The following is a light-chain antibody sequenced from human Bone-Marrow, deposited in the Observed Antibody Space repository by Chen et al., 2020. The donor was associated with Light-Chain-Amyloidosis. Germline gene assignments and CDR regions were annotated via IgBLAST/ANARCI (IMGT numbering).Light chain of an antibody. J-gene: IGLJ2*01. CDR1: DLPTKY. V-gene: IGLV3-25*03. CDR3: QSADSSGTYEVI. CDR2: RDT. Sequence: SYLLTHPPPVPVSPGQTARITCSGDDLPTKYAYWYQQKPGQAPVLVIHRDTERPSGISERFSGSSSGTTATLTISGVQAEDEADYHCQSADSSGTYEVIFGGGTKLTVL.